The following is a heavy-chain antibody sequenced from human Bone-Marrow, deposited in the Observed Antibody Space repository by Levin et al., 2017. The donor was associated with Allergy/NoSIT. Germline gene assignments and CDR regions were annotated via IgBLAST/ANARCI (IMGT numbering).Heavy chain of an antibody. Sequence: GGSLRLSCVASGFTFSNYDMSWVRQAPGKGLEWVSTITGSGDSTYYADSVSGRFTISRDNSKSTLFLHLNSLRADDSAVYYCAKDSEGEYSGYDFVYWGQGIMVTVSS. CDR1: GFTFSNYD. D-gene: IGHD5-12*01. J-gene: IGHJ4*02. CDR3: AKDSEGEYSGYDFVY. V-gene: IGHV3-23*01. CDR2: ITGSGDST.